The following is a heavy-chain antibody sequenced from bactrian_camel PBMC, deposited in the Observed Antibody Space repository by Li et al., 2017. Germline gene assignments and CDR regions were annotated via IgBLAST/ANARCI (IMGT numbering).Heavy chain of an antibody. Sequence: HVQLVESGGGEVQAGGSLKLSCAAPGYSYTTYCMAWFRQAPGIECELVSTINSVGKTYYLDSVKGRFTISQDNAKTTAYLQMDSLKPEDTAVYYCAADLSPYSDCSDRRIGYWGQGTQVTVS. CDR2: INSVGKT. D-gene: IGHD4*01. J-gene: IGHJ6*01. V-gene: IGHV3S53*01. CDR3: AADLSPYSDCSDRRIGY. CDR1: GYSYTTYC.